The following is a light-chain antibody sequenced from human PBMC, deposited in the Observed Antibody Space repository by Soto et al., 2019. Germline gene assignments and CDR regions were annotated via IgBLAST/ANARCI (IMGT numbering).Light chain of an antibody. CDR3: ATWDHSLSAGI. Sequence: QSVLTRPPSVSAAPGQQVTIACSGSSSNIGTNFVSWYQQVPGSAPKLLFYDNNKRPSGIPDRFSASKSGTSATLGITGLQTGDEAYYYCATWDHSLSAGIFGGGTKLTVL. J-gene: IGLJ2*01. V-gene: IGLV1-51*01. CDR2: DNN. CDR1: SSNIGTNF.